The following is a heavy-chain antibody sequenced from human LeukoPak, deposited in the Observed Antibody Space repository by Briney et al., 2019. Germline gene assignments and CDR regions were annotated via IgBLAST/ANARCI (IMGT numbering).Heavy chain of an antibody. Sequence: ASVKVSCKASGYTFSGYYMHWVRQAPGQGLERMGRINPNSGGTNYAQKFQGRVTMTRDTSISTAYMELSRLRSDDTAVYYCARYCSSTSCSGPDYWGQGTLVTVSS. V-gene: IGHV1-2*06. J-gene: IGHJ4*02. CDR2: INPNSGGT. D-gene: IGHD2-2*01. CDR1: GYTFSGYY. CDR3: ARYCSSTSCSGPDY.